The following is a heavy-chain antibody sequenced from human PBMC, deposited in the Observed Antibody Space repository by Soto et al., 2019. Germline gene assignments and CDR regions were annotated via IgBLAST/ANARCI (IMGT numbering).Heavy chain of an antibody. J-gene: IGHJ4*02. CDR2: IYPGDSDT. Sequence: PGESLKISCNGSGYSFTSYWIGWVGQMPWKGLEWMGIIYPGDSDTRYSPSFQGQVTISADKSTSTAYLQWSSLKASDTAMYYCAAGYDILTGYPYYFDYWGQGTLVTVSS. CDR1: GYSFTSYW. CDR3: AAGYDILTGYPYYFDY. V-gene: IGHV5-51*01. D-gene: IGHD3-9*01.